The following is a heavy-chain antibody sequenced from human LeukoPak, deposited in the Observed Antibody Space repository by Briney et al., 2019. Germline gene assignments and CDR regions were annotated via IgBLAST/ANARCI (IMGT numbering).Heavy chain of an antibody. Sequence: SETLSLTCTVSGGSVGSTSYYWGWLRQSPGKGLEWIATIYYSGTTYYSPSLKSRVTISLDTSKNQVSLKLYFVTAADMAAYYCARLGDYYDSSAYFDYWGQGTLVTVSS. CDR2: IYYSGTT. CDR1: GGSVGSTSYY. J-gene: IGHJ4*02. D-gene: IGHD3-22*01. V-gene: IGHV4-39*07. CDR3: ARLGDYYDSSAYFDY.